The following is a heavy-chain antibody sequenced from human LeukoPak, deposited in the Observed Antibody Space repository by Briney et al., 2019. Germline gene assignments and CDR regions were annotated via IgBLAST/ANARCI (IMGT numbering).Heavy chain of an antibody. CDR1: GFTFSSSA. Sequence: PGGSLRLSCAASGFTFSSSAMSWVRQAPGKGLEWVSAIRGSSGSTYYADSVKGRFTISRDNSKNTLYLQMYSLRAEDTAVYYCAKDLDCSSTNCYPDYWGQGTLVTVSS. D-gene: IGHD2-2*01. J-gene: IGHJ4*02. CDR3: AKDLDCSSTNCYPDY. CDR2: IRGSSGST. V-gene: IGHV3-23*01.